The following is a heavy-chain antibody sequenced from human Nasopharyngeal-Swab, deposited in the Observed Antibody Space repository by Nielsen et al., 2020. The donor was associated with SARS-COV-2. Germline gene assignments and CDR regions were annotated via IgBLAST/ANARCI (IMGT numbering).Heavy chain of an antibody. D-gene: IGHD2-21*02. CDR1: GGTYSIYA. Sequence: SVKVSCKASGGTYSIYAISWVRQAPGHGPEWMGGIIPIFGTSNYAQKFQGRVTITEDEFTSTAYMELSSLRSVDTAVYYCARMHCGGDCYSRGEDAFDLWGQGTLVTVSS. J-gene: IGHJ3*01. CDR2: IIPIFGTS. V-gene: IGHV1-69*13. CDR3: ARMHCGGDCYSRGEDAFDL.